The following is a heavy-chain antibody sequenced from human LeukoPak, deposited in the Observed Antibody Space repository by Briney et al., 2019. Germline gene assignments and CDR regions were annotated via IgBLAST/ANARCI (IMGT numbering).Heavy chain of an antibody. V-gene: IGHV4-59*08. J-gene: IGHJ6*02. CDR2: IYYSGST. Sequence: SETLSLTCTVSGGSISSYYWSRIRQPPGKGLEWIGYIYYSGSTNYNPSLKSRVTISVDTSKNQFSLKLSSVTAADTAVYYCASLPHYYYGMDVWGQGTTVTVSS. CDR1: GGSISSYY. CDR3: ASLPHYYYGMDV.